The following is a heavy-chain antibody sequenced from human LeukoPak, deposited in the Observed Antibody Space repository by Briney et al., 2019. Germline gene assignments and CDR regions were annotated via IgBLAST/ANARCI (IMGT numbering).Heavy chain of an antibody. D-gene: IGHD2-21*02. CDR2: ISSSSSYI. CDR1: RFSFSSYT. V-gene: IGHV3-21*01. Sequence: PGGSLRLSCAASRFSFSSYTMNWVRQAPGKGLEWVSIISSSSSYIYYADSVKGRFTISRDNAKNALYLQMNSLRVEDTAVYYCARDGRCGGDCYASWGQGTLVTVSS. J-gene: IGHJ4*02. CDR3: ARDGRCGGDCYAS.